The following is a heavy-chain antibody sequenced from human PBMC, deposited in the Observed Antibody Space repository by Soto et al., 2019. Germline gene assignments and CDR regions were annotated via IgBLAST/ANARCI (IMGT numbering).Heavy chain of an antibody. Sequence: PSETLSLPCTVSGGSITGSYWSWIRQPPGNGREWIGYIYPSGSTTYNPPLSSRISISINTSTNQSSLKLTSVSAADTAVYYCARVGKTRRIDAFDIWGQGTMVTVSS. V-gene: IGHV4-59*01. CDR3: ARVGKTRRIDAFDI. J-gene: IGHJ3*02. CDR2: IYPSGST. CDR1: GGSITGSY. D-gene: IGHD1-26*01.